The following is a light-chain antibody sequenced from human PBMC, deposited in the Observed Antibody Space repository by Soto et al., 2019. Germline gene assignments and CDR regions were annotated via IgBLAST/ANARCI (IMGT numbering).Light chain of an antibody. CDR3: QQYSSYSGT. V-gene: IGKV1-5*01. J-gene: IGKJ1*01. Sequence: DIQMTQSPSTLSASVGDIVTITCRASQSISTWLAWFQQKPGKAPKVLIYDASSLESGVPSRFSGSGSGTEFTLTISSLQPDDFATYYCQQYSSYSGTFGQGTKVDIK. CDR1: QSISTW. CDR2: DAS.